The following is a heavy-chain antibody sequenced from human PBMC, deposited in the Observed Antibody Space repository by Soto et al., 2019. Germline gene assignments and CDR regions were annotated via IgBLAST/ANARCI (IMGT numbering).Heavy chain of an antibody. Sequence: QVQLVQSGAEVKKPGSSVKVSCKASGGTFSSYTISWVRQAPGQGLEWMGRIIPILGIANYAQKFKGRVTITADKSTSTAYMELSSLRCEDTAVYYCAREPGIAVAGGGWFDPWGQGTLVTVSS. CDR2: IIPILGIA. J-gene: IGHJ5*02. CDR1: GGTFSSYT. CDR3: AREPGIAVAGGGWFDP. V-gene: IGHV1-69*08. D-gene: IGHD6-19*01.